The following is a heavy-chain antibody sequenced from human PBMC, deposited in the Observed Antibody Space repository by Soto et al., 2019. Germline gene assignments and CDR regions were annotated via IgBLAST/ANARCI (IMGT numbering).Heavy chain of an antibody. D-gene: IGHD6-19*01. CDR1: GFTFSSYS. J-gene: IGHJ3*02. Sequence: LRLSCAASGFTFSSYSMNWVRQAPGKGLEWVSSISSSSYIYYADSVKGRFTTSRDNAKNSLYLQMNSLRAEDTAVYYCARDIAVAEDAFDIWGQGTMVTVSS. CDR2: ISSSSYI. CDR3: ARDIAVAEDAFDI. V-gene: IGHV3-21*01.